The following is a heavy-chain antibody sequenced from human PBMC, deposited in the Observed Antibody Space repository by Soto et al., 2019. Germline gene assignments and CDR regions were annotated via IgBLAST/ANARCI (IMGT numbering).Heavy chain of an antibody. CDR3: TREFRTSGSRDAVDI. CDR1: GFTVSSNY. Sequence: EVQLVESGGGLVQPGGSLRLSCAASGFTVSSNYMSWVRQAPGRGLEWVSVTSPGGTTHYADSVKGRFTISRDNSKNTMDLQMNSLRADDTAMYYCTREFRTSGSRDAVDIWGQGTVVTVSS. CDR2: TSPGGTT. J-gene: IGHJ3*02. D-gene: IGHD1-26*01. V-gene: IGHV3-66*01.